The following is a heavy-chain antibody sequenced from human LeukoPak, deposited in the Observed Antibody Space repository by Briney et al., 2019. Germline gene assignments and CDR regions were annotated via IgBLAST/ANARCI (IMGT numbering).Heavy chain of an antibody. Sequence: ASVKVSCKASGYTFTSYGTSWVRQAPGQGLEWMGWISAYNGNTNYAQKLQGRVTMTTDTSTSTAYMELRSLRSDDTAVYYCAQMYYYDSSGYYYFQHWGQGTLVTVSS. V-gene: IGHV1-18*01. CDR1: GYTFTSYG. J-gene: IGHJ1*01. D-gene: IGHD3-22*01. CDR2: ISAYNGNT. CDR3: AQMYYYDSSGYYYFQH.